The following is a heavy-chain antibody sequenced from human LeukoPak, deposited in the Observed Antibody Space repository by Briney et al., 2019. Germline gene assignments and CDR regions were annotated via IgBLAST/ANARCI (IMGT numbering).Heavy chain of an antibody. V-gene: IGHV4-61*01. CDR3: ARQGDYYDSSGSAGEDY. D-gene: IGHD3-22*01. CDR2: IYYSGST. J-gene: IGHJ4*02. Sequence: SETLSLTCTVSGGSVSSGSYYWSWIRQPPGKGLEWIGYIYYSGSTNYNPSLKSRVTISVDTSKNQFSLKLSSVTAADTAVYYCARQGDYYDSSGSAGEDYWGQGTLVTVSS. CDR1: GGSVSSGSYY.